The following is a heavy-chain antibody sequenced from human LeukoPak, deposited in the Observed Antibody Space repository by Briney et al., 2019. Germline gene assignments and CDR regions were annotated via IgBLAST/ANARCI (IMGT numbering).Heavy chain of an antibody. J-gene: IGHJ4*02. V-gene: IGHV3-23*01. CDR3: ADYGVSGVRNNFY. CDR1: GLAFSSYA. CDR2: ISVASNT. Sequence: GVSLRLSCAASGLAFSSYAMSWVRRAPGKGLEWVSTISVASNTFYADSVKGRFTISRDNSRNTVYLQMTSLRADDTAVYYCADYGVSGVRNNFYWGQGTLVTVSS. D-gene: IGHD3-3*01.